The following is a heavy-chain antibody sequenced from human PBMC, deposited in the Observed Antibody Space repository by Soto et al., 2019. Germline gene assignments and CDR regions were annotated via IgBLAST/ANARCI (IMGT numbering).Heavy chain of an antibody. CDR1: GFTFSSYA. V-gene: IGHV3-30-3*01. J-gene: IGHJ4*01. CDR2: ISYDGSNK. CDR3: ARGDDYGDSN. D-gene: IGHD4-17*01. Sequence: QVQLVESGGGVVQPGRSLRLSCAASGFTFSSYAMHWVRQAPGKGLEWVAVISYDGSNKYYADSVKGRFTISRDNSKNTLYLQMNSLRAEDTAGYYCARGDDYGDSNWGQGTLVTVSS.